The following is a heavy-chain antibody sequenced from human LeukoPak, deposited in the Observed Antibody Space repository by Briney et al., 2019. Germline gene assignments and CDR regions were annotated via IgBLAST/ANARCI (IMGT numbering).Heavy chain of an antibody. CDR3: AEVESSSCRI. V-gene: IGHV3-23*01. Sequence: GGSLRLSYVASGLTFGNYGMKWVRQAPRKDLEGVSSIGGRGSTTYYADSLRDRFNISRDNSKNSMYLQANSLKAQDNAIYFFAEVESSSCRIWGPGTPVTVSS. CDR2: IGGRGSTT. D-gene: IGHD6-19*01. J-gene: IGHJ4*02. CDR1: GLTFGNYG.